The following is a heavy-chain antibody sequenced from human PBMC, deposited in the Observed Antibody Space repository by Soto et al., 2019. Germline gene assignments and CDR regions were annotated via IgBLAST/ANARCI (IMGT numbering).Heavy chain of an antibody. CDR2: INPNSGGT. D-gene: IGHD2-21*01. V-gene: IGHV1-2*02. J-gene: IGHJ6*01. CDR1: GYIFTGYY. CDR3: AREDTAIYSLGLDV. Sequence: KATGYIFTGYYIHWVRQSPAEGRQKMGWINPNSGGTKYAQKFQGRGTMSRDTSISTACVELSSLRSDDTAVYYCAREDTAIYSLGLDVSRPVTSVT.